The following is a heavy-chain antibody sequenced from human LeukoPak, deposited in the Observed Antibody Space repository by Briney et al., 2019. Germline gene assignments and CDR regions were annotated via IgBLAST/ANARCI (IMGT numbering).Heavy chain of an antibody. CDR3: AKDLSIAAAGTYDY. J-gene: IGHJ4*02. V-gene: IGHV3-23*01. CDR2: ISGSGGST. Sequence: GGSLRLSCAASGFTFSSYAMSWVRQAPGKGLEWVSAISGSGGSTYYADSVKGRFTVSRDNSKNTLYLQMNSLRAEDTAVYYCAKDLSIAAAGTYDYWGQGTLVTVSS. CDR1: GFTFSSYA. D-gene: IGHD6-13*01.